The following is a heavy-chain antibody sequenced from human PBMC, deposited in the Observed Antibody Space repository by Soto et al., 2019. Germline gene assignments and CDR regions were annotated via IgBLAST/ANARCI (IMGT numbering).Heavy chain of an antibody. CDR2: ISYDGSNK. V-gene: IGHV3-30*18. J-gene: IGHJ5*02. CDR3: AKDYYYDSSGYFLFGDNWFDP. CDR1: GFTFSSYG. D-gene: IGHD3-22*01. Sequence: GGSLRLSCAASGFTFSSYGMHWVRQAPGKGLEWVAVISYDGSNKYYADSVKGRFTISRDNSKNTLYLQMNSLRAEDTAVYYCAKDYYYDSSGYFLFGDNWFDPWGQGTLVTVSS.